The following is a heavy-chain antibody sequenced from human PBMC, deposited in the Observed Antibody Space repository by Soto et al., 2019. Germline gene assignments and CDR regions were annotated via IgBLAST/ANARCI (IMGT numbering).Heavy chain of an antibody. CDR3: ARGRGYYGSGKNWFDP. CDR1: GGSFSGYY. Sequence: PSETLSLTCAVYGGSFSGYYWSWIRQPPGKGLEWIGEINHSGSTNYNPSLKSRVTISVDTSKNQFSLKLSSVTAADTAVYYCARGRGYYGSGKNWFDPWGQGTLVTVSS. D-gene: IGHD3-10*01. CDR2: INHSGST. J-gene: IGHJ5*02. V-gene: IGHV4-34*01.